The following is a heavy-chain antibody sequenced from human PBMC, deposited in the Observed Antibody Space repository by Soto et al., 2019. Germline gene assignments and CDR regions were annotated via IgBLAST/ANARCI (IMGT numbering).Heavy chain of an antibody. V-gene: IGHV1-18*04. Sequence: ASVKVSCKTSGYTFSSYTISWVRQAPGQGLEWMGWISFNNGDTKYAQKFQGRVTMTTDTSTSTAHMELRSLRSDDTAVYYCARHRDVVLVPTPKSDYYYYGIDVWGQGNTLTVSS. CDR2: ISFNNGDT. D-gene: IGHD2-8*02. CDR1: GYTFSSYT. CDR3: ARHRDVVLVPTPKSDYYYYGIDV. J-gene: IGHJ6*02.